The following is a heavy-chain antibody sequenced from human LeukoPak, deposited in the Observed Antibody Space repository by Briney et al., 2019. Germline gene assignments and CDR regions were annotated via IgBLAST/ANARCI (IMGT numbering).Heavy chain of an antibody. D-gene: IGHD6-19*01. V-gene: IGHV3-23*01. CDR3: AKDHLVAGQPYYLDY. CDR2: ISTSGGSA. Sequence: GASLRLSCAASGFTFSSYAMSWVRQAPGKGLEWVSGISTSGGSAYYADSVRGRFTFSRDNSKNTLYLQMNSLRAEDTAVYYCAKDHLVAGQPYYLDYWGQGTLVTVSS. CDR1: GFTFSSYA. J-gene: IGHJ4*02.